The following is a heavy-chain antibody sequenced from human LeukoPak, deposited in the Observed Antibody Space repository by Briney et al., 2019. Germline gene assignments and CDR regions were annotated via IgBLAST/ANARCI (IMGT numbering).Heavy chain of an antibody. CDR3: AKDRSFQDGSYYICDY. V-gene: IGHV3-23*01. CDR1: GFNFSSYA. Sequence: GGSLRLSCAASGFNFSSYAMIWVRQAPGKALEGVSALSGSGGSPYHADSVKGRFTISRDNSTNTLYPQMNSLRAEDTAVYYCAKDRSFQDGSYYICDYWGQGTLVTVSS. J-gene: IGHJ4*02. D-gene: IGHD1-26*01. CDR2: LSGSGGSP.